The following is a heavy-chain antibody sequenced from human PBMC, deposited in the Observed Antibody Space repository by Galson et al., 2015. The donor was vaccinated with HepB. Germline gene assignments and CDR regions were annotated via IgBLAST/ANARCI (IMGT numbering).Heavy chain of an antibody. J-gene: IGHJ4*02. Sequence: SVKVSCKASEGISNSYAFSWVRQAPGQGLEWMGGIIPIFQTPRYAQNVQGRVTITADESTSTVYMDLISLRSEDTALYYCAREGSFGSGSYLHWGQGTLVTVSS. CDR3: AREGSFGSGSYLH. CDR1: EGISNSYA. CDR2: IIPIFQTP. D-gene: IGHD3-10*01. V-gene: IGHV1-69*13.